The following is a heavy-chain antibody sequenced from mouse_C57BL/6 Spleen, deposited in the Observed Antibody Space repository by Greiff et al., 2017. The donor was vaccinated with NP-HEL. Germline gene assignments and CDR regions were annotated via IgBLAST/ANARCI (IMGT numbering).Heavy chain of an antibody. V-gene: IGHV5-4*01. Sequence: EVMLVESGGGLVKPGGSLKLSCAASGFTFSSYAMSWVRQTPEKRLEWVATISDGGSYTYYPDNVKGRFTISRDNAKNNLYLQMSHLKSEDTAMYYCARDTTASVWGTGTTVTVSS. CDR1: GFTFSSYA. J-gene: IGHJ1*03. CDR3: ARDTTASV. D-gene: IGHD1-2*01. CDR2: ISDGGSYT.